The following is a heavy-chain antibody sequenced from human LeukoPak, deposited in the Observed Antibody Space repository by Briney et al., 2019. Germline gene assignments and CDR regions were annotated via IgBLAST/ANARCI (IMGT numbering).Heavy chain of an antibody. J-gene: IGHJ4*02. CDR2: IYYSGST. Sequence: NPSETLSLTCTVSGGSISNYYWSWIRQPPGKGLEWIGYIYYSGSTSYNPSLKSRVTISVDTSKNQFSLKLSSVTAADTAVYYCARYRAYSSSYLDYWGQGTLVTVSS. CDR3: ARYRAYSSSYLDY. CDR1: GGSISNYY. V-gene: IGHV4-59*01. D-gene: IGHD6-6*01.